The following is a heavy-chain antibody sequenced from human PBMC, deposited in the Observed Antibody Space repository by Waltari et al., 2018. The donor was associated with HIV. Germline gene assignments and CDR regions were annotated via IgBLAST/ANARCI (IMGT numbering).Heavy chain of an antibody. D-gene: IGHD3-10*01. CDR1: GFTFTFYW. CDR3: ATTHGSGDFDNDFDY. V-gene: IGHV3-7*01. J-gene: IGHJ4*02. CDR2: ITQAGTER. Sequence: EVQLVESGGGWVQPGGSLTLTCEASGFTFTFYWLSWVRQAPGKCLGGVANITQAGTERHYVDAVRGRFTISRDNGKTSLFLQMNSLSVEDTAVYYCATTHGSGDFDNDFDYWGQGTLV.